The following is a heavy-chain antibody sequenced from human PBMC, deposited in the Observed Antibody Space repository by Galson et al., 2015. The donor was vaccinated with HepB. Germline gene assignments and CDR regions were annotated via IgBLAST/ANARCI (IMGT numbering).Heavy chain of an antibody. CDR2: INHSGGA. CDR1: GGSLSGYY. D-gene: IGHD3-10*01. Sequence: TLSLTCAVYGGSLSGYYWTWVRQPPGKELEWIGEINHSGGAHYNPSLKSRLTISLDASANHFSLDLTSVTVADTAVYFCARGVRAAKASTWGQGILVTVTS. CDR3: ARGVRAAKAST. J-gene: IGHJ4*02. V-gene: IGHV4-34*01.